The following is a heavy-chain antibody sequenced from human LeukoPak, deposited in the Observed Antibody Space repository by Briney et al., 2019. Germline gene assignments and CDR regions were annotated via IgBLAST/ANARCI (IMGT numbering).Heavy chain of an antibody. CDR2: IKQDGSEK. V-gene: IGHV3-7*01. CDR3: ARALGRMAWFDP. Sequence: GGSLRLSCAASGFTFSSYNMNWVRQAPGKGLEWVANIKQDGSEKYYVDSVKGRFTISRDNAKNSLYLQMNSLRAEDTAVYYCARALGRMAWFDPWGQGTLVTVSS. D-gene: IGHD1-14*01. CDR1: GFTFSSYN. J-gene: IGHJ5*02.